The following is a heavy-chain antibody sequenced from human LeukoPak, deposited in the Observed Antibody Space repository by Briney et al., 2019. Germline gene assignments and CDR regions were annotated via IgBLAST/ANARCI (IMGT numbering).Heavy chain of an antibody. D-gene: IGHD2-2*01. J-gene: IGHJ3*02. CDR1: GGSISSYY. Sequence: SETLSLTCTVSGGSISSYYWSWIRQPPGKGLEWIGSIYYSGSTNYNPSLKSRVTISVDTSKNQFSLKLSSVTAADTAVYYCARLKYQLLADAFDIWGQGTMVTVSS. CDR2: IYYSGST. CDR3: ARLKYQLLADAFDI. V-gene: IGHV4-59*08.